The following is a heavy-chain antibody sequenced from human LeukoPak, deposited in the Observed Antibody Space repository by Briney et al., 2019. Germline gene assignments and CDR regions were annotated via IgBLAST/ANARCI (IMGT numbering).Heavy chain of an antibody. CDR1: GGTFSSYA. V-gene: IGHV1-69*05. D-gene: IGHD1-14*01. Sequence: SVKVSCKASGGTFSSYAISWVRQAPGQGLEWMGRIIPIFGTANYAQKFQGRVTITTDESTSTAYMELRSLRSDDTAVYYCARVPDYYFDYWGQGTLVTVSS. J-gene: IGHJ4*02. CDR3: ARVPDYYFDY. CDR2: IIPIFGTA.